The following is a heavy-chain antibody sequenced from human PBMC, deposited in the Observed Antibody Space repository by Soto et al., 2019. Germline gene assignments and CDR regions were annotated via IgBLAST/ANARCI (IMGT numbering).Heavy chain of an antibody. D-gene: IGHD2-15*01. Sequence: ASVKVSCKVSGYTLTELSMHWVRQAPGKGLEWMGGVDPEDGETIYAQKFQGRVTMTEDTSTDTAYMELSSLRSEDTAVYSCATDICGCYPQYFDYWGQGTLVTVSS. CDR3: ATDICGCYPQYFDY. J-gene: IGHJ4*02. V-gene: IGHV1-24*01. CDR2: VDPEDGET. CDR1: GYTLTELS.